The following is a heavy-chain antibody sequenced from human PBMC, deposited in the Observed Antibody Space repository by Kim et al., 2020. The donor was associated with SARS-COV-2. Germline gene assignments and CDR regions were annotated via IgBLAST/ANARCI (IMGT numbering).Heavy chain of an antibody. V-gene: IGHV3-9*01. CDR1: GFTFGDYA. CDR2: ISWNSGSI. J-gene: IGHJ2*01. D-gene: IGHD2-8*02. Sequence: GGSRRLSCAASGFTFGDYALHGVRQAPGKGLEWVSGISWNSGSIGYADSVKGRFTISSDNAKNSLYLQMNSLRAEDTALYYCAKPPIRNIVLVPYWYFDLWGRGTLVTVSS. CDR3: AKPPIRNIVLVPYWYFDL.